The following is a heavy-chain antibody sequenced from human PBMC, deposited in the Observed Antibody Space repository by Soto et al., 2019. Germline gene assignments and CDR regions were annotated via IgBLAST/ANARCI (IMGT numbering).Heavy chain of an antibody. V-gene: IGHV1-69*13. Sequence: SVKVSCKASGGTFSSYAISWVRQAPGQGLEWMGGIIPIFGTANYAQKFQGRVTITADESTSTAYMELSSLRSEDTAVYYCARRGYCSGCSCHNYYYYGMDVWGQGTTVTVSS. CDR1: GGTFSSYA. D-gene: IGHD2-15*01. J-gene: IGHJ6*02. CDR3: ARRGYCSGCSCHNYYYYGMDV. CDR2: IIPIFGTA.